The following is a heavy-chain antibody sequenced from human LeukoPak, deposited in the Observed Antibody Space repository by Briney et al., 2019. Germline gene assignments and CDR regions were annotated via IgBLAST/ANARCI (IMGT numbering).Heavy chain of an antibody. Sequence: PSETLSLTCTVSGGSISSSSYYWGWIRQPPGKGLEWIGSIYYSGSTYYNPSLRSRVTISVDTSKNQFSLKLSSVTAADTAVYYCARDTRPGFDIWGQGTMVTVSS. CDR1: GGSISSSSYY. V-gene: IGHV4-39*07. CDR3: ARDTRPGFDI. J-gene: IGHJ3*02. CDR2: IYYSGST.